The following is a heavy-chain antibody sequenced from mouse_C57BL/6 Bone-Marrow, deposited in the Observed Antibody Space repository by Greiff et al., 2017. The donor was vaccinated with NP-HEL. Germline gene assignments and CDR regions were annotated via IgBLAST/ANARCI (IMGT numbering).Heavy chain of an antibody. D-gene: IGHD2-2*01. Sequence: VQLQQPGAELVKPGASVKLSCKASGYTFTSYWMHWVKQRPGQGLEWIGMIHPNSGSTNYNEKFKSKATLTVDKSSSTAYMQLSSLTSGDSAVYYCARSSLYYGYDGEPEFAYWGQGTLVTVSA. CDR3: ARSSLYYGYDGEPEFAY. CDR2: IHPNSGST. V-gene: IGHV1-64*01. CDR1: GYTFTSYW. J-gene: IGHJ3*01.